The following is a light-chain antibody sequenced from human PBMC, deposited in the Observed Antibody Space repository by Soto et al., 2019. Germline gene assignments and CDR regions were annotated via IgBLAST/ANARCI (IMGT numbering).Light chain of an antibody. J-gene: IGKJ1*01. CDR2: KAS. V-gene: IGKV1-5*03. CDR3: QQFHSFSPT. Sequence: DIQMTQSPSTLSASVGDRVTITCRASQSISSWLAWYQQKQGKAPKLLIYKASSLDSGVPSRFSGSGSGTEFTLTISRLQPDDFATYYCQQFHSFSPTFGQGTKVEIK. CDR1: QSISSW.